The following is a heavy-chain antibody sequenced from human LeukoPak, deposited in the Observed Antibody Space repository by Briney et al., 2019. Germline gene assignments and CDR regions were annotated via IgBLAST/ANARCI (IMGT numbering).Heavy chain of an antibody. CDR1: GYTFTSYY. J-gene: IGHJ5*02. D-gene: IGHD2-15*01. CDR2: INPSGGST. Sequence: ASVKVSCKASGYTFTSYYMHWVRQAPGQGLEWMGIINPSGGSTSYAQKSQGRVTMTRDTSTSTVYMELSSLRSEDTAVYYCARDVALVVVAANNWFDPWGQGTLVTVSS. CDR3: ARDVALVVVAANNWFDP. V-gene: IGHV1-46*01.